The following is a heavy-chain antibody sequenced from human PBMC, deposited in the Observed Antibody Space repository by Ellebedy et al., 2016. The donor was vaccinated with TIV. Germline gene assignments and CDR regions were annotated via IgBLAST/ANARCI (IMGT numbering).Heavy chain of an antibody. J-gene: IGHJ5*02. CDR1: GFTFSSYA. D-gene: IGHD1-14*01. CDR3: AKISQASRTGAVNH. V-gene: IGHV3-23*01. Sequence: PGGSLRLSCAASGFTFSSYAMSWVRQAPGKGLEWVSSISVSGDDTDYADSVKGRFTISRDNSKRTLSLQMGILRADDTAVYYCAKISQASRTGAVNHWGQGTLVTVSS. CDR2: ISVSGDDT.